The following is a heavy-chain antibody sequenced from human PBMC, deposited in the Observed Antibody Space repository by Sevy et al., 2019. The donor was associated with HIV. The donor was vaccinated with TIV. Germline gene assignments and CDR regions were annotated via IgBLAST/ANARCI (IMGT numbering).Heavy chain of an antibody. V-gene: IGHV4-59*01. CDR3: AGDRPPYSYDSSGYSPRAFDI. J-gene: IGHJ3*02. D-gene: IGHD3-22*01. CDR1: GGSISSYY. CDR2: IYYSGST. Sequence: SETLSLTCTVSGGSISSYYWSWIRQPPGKGLEWIGYIYYSGSTNYNPSLKSRVTISVDTSKNQFSLKLSSVTAADTAVYYCAGDRPPYSYDSSGYSPRAFDIWGQGTMVTVSS.